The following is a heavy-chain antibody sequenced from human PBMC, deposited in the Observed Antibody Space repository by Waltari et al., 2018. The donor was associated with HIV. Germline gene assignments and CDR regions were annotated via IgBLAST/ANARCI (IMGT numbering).Heavy chain of an antibody. CDR1: GFRVSDHG. D-gene: IGHD6-13*01. J-gene: IGHJ3*01. CDR3: ARVPFASSWSADSFDV. Sequence: VQLAESGGGVVQPGRSRRLSCAASGFRVSDHGMHWVRQAPGKGLQWVAVIWYDGSKKEYSDSVKGRFTISKDNSKNTLFLQMNSLRVDDTAVYFCARVPFASSWSADSFDVWGPGTRITVSS. CDR2: IWYDGSKK. V-gene: IGHV3-33*01.